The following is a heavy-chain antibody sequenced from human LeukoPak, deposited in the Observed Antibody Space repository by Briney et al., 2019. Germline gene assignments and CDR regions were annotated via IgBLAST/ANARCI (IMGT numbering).Heavy chain of an antibody. J-gene: IGHJ3*02. CDR1: GGSVSSVGYY. V-gene: IGHV4-61*08. Sequence: SETLSLTCSVSGGSVSSVGYYWNWIRQPPGGGLEWIASISHTGNTTNYNPSLKSRVTIALDTSKNQFSLELTSVTAADTAVYYCARVLSYYDFWSGGGWLGAFDIWGQGTMVTVSS. D-gene: IGHD3-3*01. CDR3: ARVLSYYDFWSGGGWLGAFDI. CDR2: ISHTGNT.